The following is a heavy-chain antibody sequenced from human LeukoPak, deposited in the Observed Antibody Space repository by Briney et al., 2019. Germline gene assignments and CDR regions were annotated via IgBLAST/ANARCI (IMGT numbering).Heavy chain of an antibody. V-gene: IGHV1-18*01. Sequence: ASVKVSCKASGYTFTSYGISWVRQAPGQGREWMGWISAYNGKTNYAQKLQGRVTITTDTYTSTAYMDLRSLRSDDTAVYYCARDRIGSYSRAHYFDYWGQGTLVTVSS. CDR3: ARDRIGSYSRAHYFDY. J-gene: IGHJ4*02. CDR1: GYTFTSYG. D-gene: IGHD1-26*01. CDR2: ISAYNGKT.